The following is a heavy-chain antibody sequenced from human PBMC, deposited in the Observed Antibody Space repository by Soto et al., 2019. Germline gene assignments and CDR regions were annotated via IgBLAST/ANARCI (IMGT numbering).Heavy chain of an antibody. V-gene: IGHV3-21*01. D-gene: IGHD6-19*01. CDR3: ARSGSGWPPEYFQH. Sequence: XGSLRLSCAASGFTFSSYSMNWVRQAPGKGLEWVSSISSSSSYIYYADSVKGRFTISRDNAKNSLYLQMNSLRAEDTAVYYCARSGSGWPPEYFQHWGQGTLVTVSS. CDR2: ISSSSSYI. J-gene: IGHJ1*01. CDR1: GFTFSSYS.